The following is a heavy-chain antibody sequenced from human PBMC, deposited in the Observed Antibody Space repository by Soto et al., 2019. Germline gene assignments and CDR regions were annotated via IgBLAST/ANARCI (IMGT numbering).Heavy chain of an antibody. Sequence: DVQLVESGGGLVQPGGSLRLSCAASGFTFRYYSMNWVRQAPGKGTEWISYITNSGNTVNYANSVRGRFIVSRDNGMNSLFLQMNSLREDDTAIYYCARDGKGSAYTNGPYYFDHWGQGTPVSVSS. J-gene: IGHJ4*02. D-gene: IGHD2-8*01. CDR1: GFTFRYYS. CDR2: ITNSGNTV. CDR3: ARDGKGSAYTNGPYYFDH. V-gene: IGHV3-48*02.